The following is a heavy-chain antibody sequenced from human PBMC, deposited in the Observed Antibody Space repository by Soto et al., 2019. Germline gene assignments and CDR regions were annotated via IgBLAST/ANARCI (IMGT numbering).Heavy chain of an antibody. CDR3: ARVDCSGGSCTNWFDP. CDR1: GYSFTSYW. V-gene: IGHV5-51*01. J-gene: IGHJ5*02. Sequence: GESLKISCRGSGYSFTSYWTGWLRQMPGKGLEWMGIIYPGDSDTRYSPSFQGQVTISADKSISTAYLQWSSLKASDTAMYYCARVDCSGGSCTNWFDPWGQGTLVTVSS. CDR2: IYPGDSDT. D-gene: IGHD2-15*01.